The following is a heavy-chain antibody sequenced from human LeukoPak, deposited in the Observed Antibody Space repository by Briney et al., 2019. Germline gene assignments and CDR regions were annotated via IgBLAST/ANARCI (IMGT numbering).Heavy chain of an antibody. CDR1: GYTFTNYG. CDR2: ISAYNGNT. CDR3: ARACSSTSCRGPYYYYYYMDV. D-gene: IGHD2-2*01. Sequence: ASVKVSCKASGYTFTNYGISWVRQAPGQGLEWMGWISAYNGNTNYAQKLQGRVTMTTDTSTSTAYMELRSLRSDDTAVYYCARACSSTSCRGPYYYYYYMDVWGKGTTVTISS. V-gene: IGHV1-18*01. J-gene: IGHJ6*03.